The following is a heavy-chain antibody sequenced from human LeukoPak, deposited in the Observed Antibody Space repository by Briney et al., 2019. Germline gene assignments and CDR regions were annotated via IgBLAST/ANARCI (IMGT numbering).Heavy chain of an antibody. J-gene: IGHJ4*02. CDR2: ISGSGGST. CDR1: GFTFSSYG. D-gene: IGHD3-22*01. V-gene: IGHV3-23*01. CDR3: AKDAYYYDSSGYWDY. Sequence: GGSLRLSCAASGFTFSSYGMSWARQAPGKGLEWVSAISGSGGSTYYADSVKGRFTISRDNSKNTLYLQMNSLRAEDTAVYYCAKDAYYYDSSGYWDYWGQGTLVTVSS.